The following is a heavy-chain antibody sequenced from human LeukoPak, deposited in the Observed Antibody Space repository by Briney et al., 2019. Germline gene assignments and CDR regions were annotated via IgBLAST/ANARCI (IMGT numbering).Heavy chain of an antibody. CDR1: DFSFRSYP. V-gene: IGHV3-48*01. J-gene: IGHJ3*02. Sequence: PGGSLRLSCTASDFSFRSYPMNWVRQAPGKGLEWLSYINTVGSTIYYADSVKGRLTVSRDNAKNSLYLQMNSLRAEDTAVYFCTRDFQFLNAFDMWGQGTLVTVSS. CDR3: TRDFQFLNAFDM. CDR2: INTVGSTI.